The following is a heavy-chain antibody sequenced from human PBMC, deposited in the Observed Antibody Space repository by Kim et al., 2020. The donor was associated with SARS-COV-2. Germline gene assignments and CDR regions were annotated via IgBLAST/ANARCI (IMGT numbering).Heavy chain of an antibody. CDR3: ARVSRGGYYTHYYYYYGMDV. Sequence: ASVKVSCKASGYTFTSYDINWVRQATGQGLEWMGWMNPNSGNTGYAQKFQGRVTMTRNTSISTAYMELSSLRSEDTAVYYCARVSRGGYYTHYYYYYGMDVWGQGTTVTVSS. V-gene: IGHV1-8*01. D-gene: IGHD1-26*01. CDR1: GYTFTSYD. J-gene: IGHJ6*02. CDR2: MNPNSGNT.